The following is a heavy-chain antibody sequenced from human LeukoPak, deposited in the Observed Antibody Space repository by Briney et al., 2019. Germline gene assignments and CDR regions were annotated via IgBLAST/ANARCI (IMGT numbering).Heavy chain of an antibody. CDR3: ARDGGSGSYRLDY. Sequence: GASVKVSCKASGGTFSSYAISWVRQAPGQGLEWMGRIIPIFGIANYTQKFQGRVTITADKSTSTAYMELSSLRSEDTAVYYCARDGGSGSYRLDYWGQGTLVTVSS. V-gene: IGHV1-69*04. CDR2: IIPIFGIA. CDR1: GGTFSSYA. J-gene: IGHJ4*02. D-gene: IGHD3-10*01.